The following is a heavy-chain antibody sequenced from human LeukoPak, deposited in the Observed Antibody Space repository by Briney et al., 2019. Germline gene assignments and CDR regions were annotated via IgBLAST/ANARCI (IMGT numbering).Heavy chain of an antibody. V-gene: IGHV3-23*01. D-gene: IGHD1-14*01. CDR2: ILGSGTIT. Sequence: SCKASGYTFTNYGFTWVRQAPGKGLEWVSSILGSGTITYYADSVKGRFTISRDNSKNTLYLQMNSLRAEDTAVYYCATQTAFDYWGQGTLVTVSS. J-gene: IGHJ4*02. CDR3: ATQTAFDY. CDR1: GYTFTNYG.